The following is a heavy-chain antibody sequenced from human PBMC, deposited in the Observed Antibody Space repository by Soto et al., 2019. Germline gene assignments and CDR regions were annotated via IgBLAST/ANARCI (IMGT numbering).Heavy chain of an antibody. CDR3: ARDATYYSDSSRDAFDI. J-gene: IGHJ3*02. V-gene: IGHV3-48*02. CDR2: ISSSSSTI. D-gene: IGHD3-22*01. Sequence: GGSLRLSCAASGFTFSSYSMNWVRQAPGKGLEWVSYISSSSSTIYYADSVKGRFTISRDNAKNSLYLQMNSLRDEDTAVYYCARDATYYSDSSRDAFDIWGQGTMVTVSS. CDR1: GFTFSSYS.